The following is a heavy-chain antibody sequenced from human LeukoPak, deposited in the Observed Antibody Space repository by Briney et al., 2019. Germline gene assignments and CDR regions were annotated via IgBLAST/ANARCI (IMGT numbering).Heavy chain of an antibody. V-gene: IGHV1-2*02. D-gene: IGHD6-13*01. CDR1: GYTFTGYY. J-gene: IGHJ5*02. CDR3: ARARGSSSWYVVSWFDP. Sequence: ASVKVSCKASGYTFTGYYMHWVRQAPGQGLEWMGWINPNSGGTNYAHKFQGRVTMTRDTSISTAYMELSRLRSDDTAVYYCARARGSSSWYVVSWFDPWGQGTLVTVSS. CDR2: INPNSGGT.